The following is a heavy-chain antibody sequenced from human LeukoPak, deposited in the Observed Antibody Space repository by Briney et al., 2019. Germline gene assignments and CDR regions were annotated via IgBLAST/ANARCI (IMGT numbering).Heavy chain of an antibody. CDR2: MNPNSGNT. CDR1: GYTFTSYD. Sequence: VASVKVSCKASGYTFTSYDINWVRQATGQGLEWMGWMNPNSGNTGYAQKFQGRVTITRNTSISTAYMELSSLRSEDTAVYYCASWGYCSSTSCYNAFDIWGQGTMVTVSS. D-gene: IGHD2-2*02. CDR3: ASWGYCSSTSCYNAFDI. J-gene: IGHJ3*02. V-gene: IGHV1-8*03.